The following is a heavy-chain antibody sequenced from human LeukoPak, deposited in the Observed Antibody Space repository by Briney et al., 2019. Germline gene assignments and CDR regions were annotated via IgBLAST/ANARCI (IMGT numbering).Heavy chain of an antibody. D-gene: IGHD5-18*01. V-gene: IGHV1-2*02. CDR2: INPNSGGT. CDR1: GYTFTGYY. J-gene: IGHJ4*02. Sequence: ASVKVSCKASGYTFTGYYMYWVRQAPGQGLEWMGWINPNSGGTNYAQKFQGRVTMTRDTSISTAYMELSRLRSDDTAVYYCARGYEKTGYVGSPDYWGQGTLVTVSS. CDR3: ARGYEKTGYVGSPDY.